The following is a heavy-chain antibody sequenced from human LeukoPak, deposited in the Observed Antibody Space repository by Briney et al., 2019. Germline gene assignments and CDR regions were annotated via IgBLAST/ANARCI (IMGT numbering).Heavy chain of an antibody. CDR2: IIPIFGTA. CDR3: ASAHYCSSTSCQPQAIDY. CDR1: GGTFSSYA. D-gene: IGHD2-2*01. J-gene: IGHJ4*02. Sequence: SVKVSCKASGGTFSSYAISWARQAPGQGLEWMGGIIPIFGTANYAQKFQGRVTITADESTSTAYMELSSLRSEDTAVYYCASAHYCSSTSCQPQAIDYWGQGTLVTVSS. V-gene: IGHV1-69*01.